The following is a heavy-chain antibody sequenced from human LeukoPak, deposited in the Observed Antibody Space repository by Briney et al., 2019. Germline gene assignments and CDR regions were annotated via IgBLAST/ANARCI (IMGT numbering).Heavy chain of an antibody. CDR3: ARAKRSTGLVDY. CDR2: IYYGETT. CDR1: GGSISSYY. V-gene: IGHV4-59*01. Sequence: PSETLSLTCTVSGGSISSYYWNWIRQPPGKRLEWIGYIYYGETTNYNPSLKSRVTISVDTSKNHFSLRLSSVTAADTAVYYCARAKRSTGLVDYWGQGTLVTVSS. D-gene: IGHD5-18*01. J-gene: IGHJ4*02.